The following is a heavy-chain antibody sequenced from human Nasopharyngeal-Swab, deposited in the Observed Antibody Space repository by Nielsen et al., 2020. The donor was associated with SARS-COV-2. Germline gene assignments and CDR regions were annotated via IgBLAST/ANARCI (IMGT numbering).Heavy chain of an antibody. Sequence: GESLKISCAASGFTFSSYAMSWVRQAPGKGLEWVSVISGSDHTTYYADSVKGRFTISRDNSKNTVNLQMNSLRAEDTAIYYCAKDRDSGDDSDDYYHYYGMDVWGQGTTVTVSS. J-gene: IGHJ6*02. D-gene: IGHD5-12*01. CDR3: AKDRDSGDDSDDYYHYYGMDV. CDR2: ISGSDHTT. V-gene: IGHV3-23*01. CDR1: GFTFSSYA.